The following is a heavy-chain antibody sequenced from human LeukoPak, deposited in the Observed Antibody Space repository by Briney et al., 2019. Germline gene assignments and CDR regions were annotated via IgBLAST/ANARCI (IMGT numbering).Heavy chain of an antibody. CDR3: ARGSVVTFDY. J-gene: IGHJ4*02. V-gene: IGHV3-74*01. Sequence: GGSLRLSCAASGFTFSDTWMHWVRQAPGEGLVWVSRIRSDGSDTRYAESVKGRFTISRDNAKNTLYLQMNSLRAEDTAVYYCARGSVVTFDYWGQGTLVTVSS. D-gene: IGHD4-23*01. CDR1: GFTFSDTW. CDR2: IRSDGSDT.